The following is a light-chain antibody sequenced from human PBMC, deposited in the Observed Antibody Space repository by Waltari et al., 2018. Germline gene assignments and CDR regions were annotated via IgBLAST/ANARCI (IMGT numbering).Light chain of an antibody. CDR3: CSYAGSSTWV. CDR1: SSDVGSYKL. V-gene: IGLV2-23*01. CDR2: EGS. Sequence: QSALTQPASVSGSPGQSITLSCTGTSSDVGSYKLVSWYQQHPGKAPKLRIYEGSKRPAGVSNGFSGSKSGNTASLTISGRQAEGEADYYCCSYAGSSTWVFGGGTKLTVL. J-gene: IGLJ3*02.